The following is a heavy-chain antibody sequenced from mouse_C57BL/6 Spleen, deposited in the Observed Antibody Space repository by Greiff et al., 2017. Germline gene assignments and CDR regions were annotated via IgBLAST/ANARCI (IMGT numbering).Heavy chain of an antibody. V-gene: IGHV1-55*01. CDR3: ARERFYDGYWGFAY. Sequence: QVQLQQPGAELVKPGASVKMSCKASGYTFTSYWITWVKQRPGQGLEWIGDIYPGSGSTNYNEKFKSKATLTVDTSSSTAYMQLSSLTSEDSAVYYCARERFYDGYWGFAYWGQGTLVTVSA. CDR1: GYTFTSYW. CDR2: IYPGSGST. D-gene: IGHD2-3*01. J-gene: IGHJ3*01.